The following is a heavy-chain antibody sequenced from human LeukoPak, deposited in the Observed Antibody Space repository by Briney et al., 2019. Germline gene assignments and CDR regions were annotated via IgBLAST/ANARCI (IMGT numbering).Heavy chain of an antibody. CDR2: ISAYNGNT. Sequence: GASVKVSCKASGYTFTSYGISWVRQAPGQGLEWMGWISAYNGNTNYAQKLQGRVTMTTDTSTSTAYMELRSLRSDDTAVYYCAAIDYLRRDRNNWFDPWGQGTLVTVSS. CDR3: AAIDYLRRDRNNWFDP. D-gene: IGHD5-24*01. J-gene: IGHJ5*02. CDR1: GYTFTSYG. V-gene: IGHV1-18*01.